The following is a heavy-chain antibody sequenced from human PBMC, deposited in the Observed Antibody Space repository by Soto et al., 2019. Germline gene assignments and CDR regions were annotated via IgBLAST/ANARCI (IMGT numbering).Heavy chain of an antibody. CDR1: GFTFSSHA. V-gene: IGHV3-23*01. D-gene: IGHD6-13*01. CDR2: LSDSGGSI. Sequence: EVQLLESGGGLVQPGGSLRLSCTASGFTFSSHAMTWVHQAPRKGLEWVSGLSDSGGSIYYADSVKGRFTIFRDNSMKTLYLQMNTLRAEDTAVYYCAKVSSSWYAGFFDLWGQGTLVTVSS. J-gene: IGHJ4*02. CDR3: AKVSSSWYAGFFDL.